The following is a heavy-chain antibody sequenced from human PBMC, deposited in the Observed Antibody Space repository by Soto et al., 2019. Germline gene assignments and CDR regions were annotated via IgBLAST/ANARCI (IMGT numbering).Heavy chain of an antibody. D-gene: IGHD2-2*01. V-gene: IGHV1-3*01. CDR3: ARAGFCSTTSCSDAFDI. J-gene: IGHJ3*02. Sequence: ASVKVSCKASGYTFTNYAMHWVRQAPGQRPEWMGWINAGNGNTKFPQRFQGRVTITRDTSANIAYMELSSLTSEDTAVYYCARAGFCSTTSCSDAFDIWGQGTMVTVSS. CDR1: GYTFTNYA. CDR2: INAGNGNT.